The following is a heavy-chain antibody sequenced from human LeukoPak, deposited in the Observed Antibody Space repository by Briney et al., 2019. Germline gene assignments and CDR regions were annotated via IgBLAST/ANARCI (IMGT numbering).Heavy chain of an antibody. V-gene: IGHV3-11*04. Sequence: PGGSLRLSCAASGFTFSDYYMSWIRQAPGKGLEWVSYISSSGSTIYYADSVKGRFTISRDNAKNSLYLQMNSLRAEDTAVYYCASDSYSSGWYPYYFDYWGQGTLVTVSS. D-gene: IGHD6-19*01. CDR2: ISSSGSTI. CDR3: ASDSYSSGWYPYYFDY. J-gene: IGHJ4*02. CDR1: GFTFSDYY.